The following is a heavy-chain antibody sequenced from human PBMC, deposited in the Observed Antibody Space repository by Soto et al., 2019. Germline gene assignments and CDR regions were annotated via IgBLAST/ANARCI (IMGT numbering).Heavy chain of an antibody. J-gene: IGHJ4*02. V-gene: IGHV3-23*01. D-gene: IGHD1-20*01. CDR3: AKKKRITGRLGRVFDY. CDR1: GFTFSSYA. Sequence: GGSLRLSCAASGFTFSSYAMSWVRQAPGKGLEWVSAISGSGGSTYYADSVKGRFTISRDNSKNTLYLQMNSLRAEDTAVYYCAKKKRITGRLGRVFDYWGQGTLVTVSS. CDR2: ISGSGGST.